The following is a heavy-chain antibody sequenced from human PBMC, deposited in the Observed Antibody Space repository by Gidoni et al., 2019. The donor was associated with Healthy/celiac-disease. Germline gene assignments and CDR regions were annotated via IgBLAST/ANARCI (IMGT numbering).Heavy chain of an antibody. Sequence: QVQLQESGPGLVKPSETLSLTCTVSGGSISSYYWSWIRQPPGKGLEWIVYIYYSGSTNYNPSLKSRVTISVDTSKNQFSLKLSSVTAADTAVYYCARLYGDDLYYFDYWGQGTLVTVSS. D-gene: IGHD4-17*01. V-gene: IGHV4-59*08. CDR1: GGSISSYY. CDR2: IYYSGST. CDR3: ARLYGDDLYYFDY. J-gene: IGHJ4*02.